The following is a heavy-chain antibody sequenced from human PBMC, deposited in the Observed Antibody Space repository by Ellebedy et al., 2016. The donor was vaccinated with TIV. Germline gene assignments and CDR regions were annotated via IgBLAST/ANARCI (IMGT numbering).Heavy chain of an antibody. Sequence: GESLKISCAASGFTFSNAWMSWVRQVPGKGLEWVGRIKSKTDGGTTDYAAPVKGRFTISRDDSKNTLYLQMNSLKTEDTAVYYCTTDAHLELLKIDYWGQGTLVTVSS. CDR3: TTDAHLELLKIDY. CDR2: IKSKTDGGTT. V-gene: IGHV3-15*01. CDR1: GFTFSNAW. D-gene: IGHD1-7*01. J-gene: IGHJ4*02.